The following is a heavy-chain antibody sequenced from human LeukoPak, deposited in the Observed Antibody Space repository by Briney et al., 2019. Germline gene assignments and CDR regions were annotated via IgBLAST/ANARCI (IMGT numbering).Heavy chain of an antibody. J-gene: IGHJ4*02. V-gene: IGHV3-21*01. D-gene: IGHD6-13*01. CDR2: ISSSSNYI. CDR1: EFTFSSYS. CDR3: ARATGYDATFDY. Sequence: GGSPRLSCAASEFTFSSYSMNWVRQAPGKGLEWVSSISSSSNYIYYADSVKGRFTISRDNAKNSLYLQMNSLRAEDTAVYYCARATGYDATFDYWGQGTLVTVSS.